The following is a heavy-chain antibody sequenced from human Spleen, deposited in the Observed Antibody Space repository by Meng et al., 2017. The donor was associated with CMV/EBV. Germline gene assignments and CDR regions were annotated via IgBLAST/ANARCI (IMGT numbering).Heavy chain of an antibody. CDR2: INPHSGDT. Sequence: KVSCTHSEYTLTDYYIHGVRQAPGQGLEWMGWINPHSGDTNSAQKFQGRVTLTRDTSISTVYMQLTRLTSDVTALYYCARGPDKFDPWGQGTLVTVSS. CDR3: ARGPDKFDP. V-gene: IGHV1-2*02. J-gene: IGHJ5*02. CDR1: EYTLTDYY.